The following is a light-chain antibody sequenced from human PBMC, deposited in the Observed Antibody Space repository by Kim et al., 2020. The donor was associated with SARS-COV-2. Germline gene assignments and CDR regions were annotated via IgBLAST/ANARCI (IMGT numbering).Light chain of an antibody. J-gene: IGLJ1*01. V-gene: IGLV3-21*04. CDR3: QVWDGSTDHYV. CDR1: NIGNKN. CDR2: HDS. Sequence: SYELTQPPSVSVAPGEAAKIPCAGNNIGNKNVQWYQQKAGQSPVLVISHDSDRPSEIPDRFSGSNSENTATLTISRVEAGDEADYYSQVWDGSTDHYVFG.